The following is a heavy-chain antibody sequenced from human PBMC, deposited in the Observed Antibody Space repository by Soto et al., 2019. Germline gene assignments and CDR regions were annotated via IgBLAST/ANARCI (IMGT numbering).Heavy chain of an antibody. CDR1: GYTFTSYS. V-gene: IGHV1-18*01. J-gene: IGHJ6*03. CDR3: ARAGYSSSWPLDYYCNLDV. Sequence: QVQLVQSGAEVKKPGASVKVSCKASGYTFTSYSISWVRQAPGQGLEWMGWISAYHGNTNYAQRLQGRITMTTDTSTRTAYMELRSLGSDDTGVYYCARAGYSSSWPLDYYCNLDVWGKGTTVTVSS. CDR2: ISAYHGNT. D-gene: IGHD6-13*01.